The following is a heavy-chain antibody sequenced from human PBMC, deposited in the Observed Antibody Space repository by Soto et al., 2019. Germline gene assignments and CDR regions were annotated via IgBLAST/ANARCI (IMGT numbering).Heavy chain of an antibody. CDR1: GGTFNSYA. CDR2: IIPIFGTA. D-gene: IGHD5-12*01. CDR3: TRVGYTSGPTFDY. J-gene: IGHJ4*02. V-gene: IGHV1-69*01. Sequence: QVQPVQSGAEVKKPGSSVKVSCKASGGTFNSYAISWVRQAPGQGLEWMGGIIPIFGTAKYAQKFQGRVTITADDSTNTGYLELTNLTSEDTAVYFCTRVGYTSGPTFDYWGQGTLVIVSS.